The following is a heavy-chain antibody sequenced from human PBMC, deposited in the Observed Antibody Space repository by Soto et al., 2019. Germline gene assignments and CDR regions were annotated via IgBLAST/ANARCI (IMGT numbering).Heavy chain of an antibody. D-gene: IGHD3-10*01. CDR3: ARDRRGVHNTRGSIDA. Sequence: QVQLQESGPRLVKPSQTLSLTCNVSGDYIRSGGYYWSWIRQRPGKDLEWIGYIYYTGSTYYNRSLRSRPSMSVDTSENQFSLKLTSVTVADTAICYCARDRRGVHNTRGSIDAWGQGIMVTVSA. V-gene: IGHV4-31*03. CDR2: IYYTGST. CDR1: GDYIRSGGYY. J-gene: IGHJ5*02.